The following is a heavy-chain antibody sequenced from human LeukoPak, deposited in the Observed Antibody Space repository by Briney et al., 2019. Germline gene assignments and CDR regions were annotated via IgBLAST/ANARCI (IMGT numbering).Heavy chain of an antibody. CDR3: ARGKTTYYYDSSGCYPTPFDY. J-gene: IGHJ4*02. D-gene: IGHD3-22*01. V-gene: IGHV3-23*01. Sequence: PGGSLRLSCAASGFTFSSYAMSWVRQAPGKGLEWVSAISGSGGSTYYADSVKGRFTISRDNSKNTLYLQMNSLRAEDTAVYYCARGKTTYYYDSSGCYPTPFDYWGQGTLVTVSS. CDR1: GFTFSSYA. CDR2: ISGSGGST.